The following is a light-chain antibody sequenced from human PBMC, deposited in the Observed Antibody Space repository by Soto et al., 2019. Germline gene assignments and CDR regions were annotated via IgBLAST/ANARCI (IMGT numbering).Light chain of an antibody. Sequence: QSALTQPASVSGSPGQSITISCTGTSSDVGGYNYVSWYQQHPGKAPKLMIYDVSNRPSGVSNRFSGSKSGNTASLTISGLQAEDEADYYCSSSTSSSTPVVFGGGTKVPS. CDR2: DVS. CDR3: SSSTSSSTPVV. V-gene: IGLV2-14*01. J-gene: IGLJ2*01. CDR1: SSDVGGYNY.